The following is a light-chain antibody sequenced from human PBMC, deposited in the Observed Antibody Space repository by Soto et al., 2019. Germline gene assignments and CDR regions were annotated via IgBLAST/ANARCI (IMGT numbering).Light chain of an antibody. J-gene: IGLJ1*01. CDR2: DVS. CDR3: SSYTSSATPVV. Sequence: QSALTQPASVSGSPGQSITISCTGTRNEVGDYNYVSWYQQHPGKAPKLMIYDVSNRPSGVSNRFSGSKSGNTASLTISGLQAEDEADYYCSSYTSSATPVVFGAGTKVTVL. CDR1: RNEVGDYNY. V-gene: IGLV2-14*01.